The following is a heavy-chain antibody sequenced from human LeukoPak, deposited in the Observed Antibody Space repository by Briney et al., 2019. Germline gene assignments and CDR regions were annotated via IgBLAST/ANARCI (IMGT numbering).Heavy chain of an antibody. Sequence: GGSLRLSCAASGFTFSSYWMSWVRQAPGKGLEWVANIKQDGSEKYYVDSVKGRFTISRDNAKNSLYLQMNSLRAEDTAVYYCAKDQGWGSISYFDYWGQGTLVTVSS. CDR3: AKDQGWGSISYFDY. CDR1: GFTFSSYW. D-gene: IGHD7-27*01. J-gene: IGHJ4*02. CDR2: IKQDGSEK. V-gene: IGHV3-7*01.